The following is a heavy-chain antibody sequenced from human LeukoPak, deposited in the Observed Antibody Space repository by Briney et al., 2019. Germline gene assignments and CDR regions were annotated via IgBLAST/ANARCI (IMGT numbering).Heavy chain of an antibody. V-gene: IGHV4-59*12. D-gene: IGHD5-18*01. Sequence: SETLSLTCTVSGGSISSYYWSWIRQPPGKGLEWIGYIYYSGSTNYNPSLKSRVTISVDTSKNQFSLKLSSVTAADTAVYYCAKIRGYRNHAFDIWGQGTMVTVSS. CDR1: GGSISSYY. J-gene: IGHJ3*02. CDR3: AKIRGYRNHAFDI. CDR2: IYYSGST.